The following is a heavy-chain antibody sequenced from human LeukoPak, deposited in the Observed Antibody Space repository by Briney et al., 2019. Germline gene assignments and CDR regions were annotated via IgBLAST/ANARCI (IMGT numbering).Heavy chain of an antibody. CDR3: ARAWDYGYEGCDY. D-gene: IGHD5-18*01. CDR2: IWYDGSNK. V-gene: IGHV3-33*01. J-gene: IGHJ4*02. CDR1: VFTFSSYV. Sequence: PGGSLRLSCAASVFTFSSYVMHCGRQAPGKGRGGVAVIWYDGSNKYYADSGKGRVTTPRDNSNNTLYLQMNSLRAEDTAVYYCARAWDYGYEGCDYWGQGTLVTVSS.